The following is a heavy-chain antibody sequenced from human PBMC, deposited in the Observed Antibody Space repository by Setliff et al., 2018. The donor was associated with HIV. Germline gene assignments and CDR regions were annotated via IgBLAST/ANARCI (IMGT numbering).Heavy chain of an antibody. D-gene: IGHD6-13*01. CDR1: GFTFSNYV. CDR2: VTGNGART. J-gene: IGHJ4*02. Sequence: GGSLSLSCAASGFTFSNYVMTWVRQAPGKGLEWVSSVTGNGARTFYADSVKGRLTISRDTSKNTMYLQMSSLRAEDTAVYYCATGNSADTWYHFAYWGQGTLVTVSS. CDR3: ATGNSADTWYHFAY. V-gene: IGHV3-23*01.